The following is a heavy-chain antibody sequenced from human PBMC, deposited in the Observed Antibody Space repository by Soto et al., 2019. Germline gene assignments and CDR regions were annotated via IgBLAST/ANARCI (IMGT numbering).Heavy chain of an antibody. Sequence: SVKVSCKASGGTFSSYAISWVRQAPGQGLEWMGGIIPIFGTANYAQKFQGRVTITADESTSTAYMELSSLRSEDTAVYYCALYCSSTSCRADTYYDYVWGSYRPGYFDYWGQGTLVTVSS. D-gene: IGHD3-16*02. CDR1: GGTFSSYA. V-gene: IGHV1-69*13. J-gene: IGHJ4*02. CDR3: ALYCSSTSCRADTYYDYVWGSYRPGYFDY. CDR2: IIPIFGTA.